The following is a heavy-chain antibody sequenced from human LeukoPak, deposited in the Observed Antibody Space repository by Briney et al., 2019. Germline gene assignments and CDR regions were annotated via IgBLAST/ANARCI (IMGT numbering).Heavy chain of an antibody. CDR3: AKETYSTKVFDY. D-gene: IGHD6-13*01. CDR1: GFTFHDYA. J-gene: IGHJ4*02. V-gene: IGHV3-9*01. Sequence: GGSLRLSCAASGFTFHDYAMHWVRQAPGKGLEWVSGINWNSGSIGYAGSVKGRFTISRDSAKNSLYLQMNSLRAEDTALYYCAKETYSTKVFDYWGQGTLVTVSS. CDR2: INWNSGSI.